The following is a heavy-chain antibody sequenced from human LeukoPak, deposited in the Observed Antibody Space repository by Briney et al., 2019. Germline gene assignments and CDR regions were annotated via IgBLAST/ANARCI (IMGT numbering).Heavy chain of an antibody. CDR2: IIPIFGTA. D-gene: IGHD6-13*01. Sequence: GASVKVSCKASGGTFSSYAISWVRQAPGQGLEWMGGIIPIFGTANYAQKFQGRVTITADKSTSTAYMELSSLRSEDTAVYYCARDLAGSSSWFNWFDPWGQGTLVTVSS. J-gene: IGHJ5*02. CDR3: ARDLAGSSSWFNWFDP. V-gene: IGHV1-69*06. CDR1: GGTFSSYA.